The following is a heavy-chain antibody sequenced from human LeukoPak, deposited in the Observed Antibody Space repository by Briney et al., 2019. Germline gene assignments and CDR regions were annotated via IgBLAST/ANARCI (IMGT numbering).Heavy chain of an antibody. J-gene: IGHJ6*02. D-gene: IGHD3-22*01. CDR2: INHSGST. CDR3: ARALFFYYDSSGPYYYGMDV. CDR1: GGSFSGYY. Sequence: SETLSLTCAVYGGSFSGYYWSWIRQPPGKGLEWIGEINHSGSTNYNPSLKSRVTISVDTSKNQFSLKLSSVTAADTAVYYCARALFFYYDSSGPYYYGMDVWGQGTTVTVSS. V-gene: IGHV4-34*01.